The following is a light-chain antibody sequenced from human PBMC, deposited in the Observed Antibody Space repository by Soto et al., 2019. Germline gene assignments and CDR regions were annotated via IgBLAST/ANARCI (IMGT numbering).Light chain of an antibody. V-gene: IGLV2-11*01. CDR1: SSDVGGYNF. Sequence: QPVLTQPRSVSGSPGQSVTISCTGTSSDVGGYNFVSWYQHHPGKAPKLMIYDVSKRPSGVPDRFSGSKSGSTASLTISGLQAEDEADHYCCSYAGSYTLVFGGGTKLTVL. J-gene: IGLJ3*02. CDR2: DVS. CDR3: CSYAGSYTLV.